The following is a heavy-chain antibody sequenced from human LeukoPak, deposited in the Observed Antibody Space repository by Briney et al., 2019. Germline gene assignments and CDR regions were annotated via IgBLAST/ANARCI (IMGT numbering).Heavy chain of an antibody. D-gene: IGHD2-15*01. CDR3: ARGSDCSGGIFYSYRCFNL. CDR1: AFTFCILG. V-gene: IGHV3-74*01. J-gene: IGHJ2*01. Sequence: GGSLRLSCADSAFTFCILGRHWVRRAPGKGLVWVSRINSDGSSTSYADSVKGRFTISRDNAKNTLYLQMNSLRAEDTAMYYCARGSDCSGGIFYSYRCFNLWGRGTLVTVSS. CDR2: INSDGSST.